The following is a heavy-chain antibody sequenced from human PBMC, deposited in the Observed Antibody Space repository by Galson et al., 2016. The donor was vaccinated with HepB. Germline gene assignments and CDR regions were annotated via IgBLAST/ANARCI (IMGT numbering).Heavy chain of an antibody. V-gene: IGHV3-30*04. CDR3: AKKGYSSGKFDAFDI. J-gene: IGHJ3*02. Sequence: SLRLSCAASGLTFNNYAMHWVRQAPAKGLEWVAVISGDGTNKYYADSVKGRFTISRDNSKSTLYLQMSSLRADETAVYSCAKKGYSSGKFDAFDIWGQGTVVTVSS. CDR1: GLTFNNYA. CDR2: ISGDGTNK. D-gene: IGHD6-19*01.